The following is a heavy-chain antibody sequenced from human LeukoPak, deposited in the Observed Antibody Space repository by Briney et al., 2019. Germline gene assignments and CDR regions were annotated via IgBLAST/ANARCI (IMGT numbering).Heavy chain of an antibody. D-gene: IGHD3-22*01. CDR1: GYTFTSYY. Sequence: ASVKVSCKASGYTFTSYYMHWVRQAPGQGLEWMGIINPSGGSTSYAQKFQGRVTMTRDTSTSTVYMELSSLRSEDTAVYYCARQRNYDSSGYYYGVGAFDIWGQGTMVTVSS. CDR3: ARQRNYDSSGYYYGVGAFDI. V-gene: IGHV1-46*01. CDR2: INPSGGST. J-gene: IGHJ3*02.